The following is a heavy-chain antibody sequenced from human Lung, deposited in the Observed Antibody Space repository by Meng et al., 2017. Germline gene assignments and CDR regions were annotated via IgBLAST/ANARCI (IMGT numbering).Heavy chain of an antibody. CDR1: GFTFRSYW. CDR2: IRGDGGSI. V-gene: IGHV3-74*03. J-gene: IGHJ4*02. Sequence: VRLVGSGGGLVQPGGSLGLSCAASGFTFRSYWMHWVRQAPGKGLVWVSRIRGDGGSIVYADSVKGRFTISRDNAKNTLFLQMNSLRAEDTAVYYCARESGYFEYWGQGILVTVSS. CDR3: ARESGYFEY.